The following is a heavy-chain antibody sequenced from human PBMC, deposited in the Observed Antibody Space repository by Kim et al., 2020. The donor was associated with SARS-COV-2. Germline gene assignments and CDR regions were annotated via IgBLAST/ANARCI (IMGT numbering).Heavy chain of an antibody. D-gene: IGHD6-13*01. Sequence: SVKVSCKASGGTFSSYAISWVRQAPGQGLEWMGGIIPIFGTANYAQKFQGRVTITADESTSTAYMELSSLRSEDTAVYYCARDRVGGGSWDHNYFDYWGQGTLVTVSS. CDR2: IIPIFGTA. J-gene: IGHJ4*02. CDR1: GGTFSSYA. V-gene: IGHV1-69*13. CDR3: ARDRVGGGSWDHNYFDY.